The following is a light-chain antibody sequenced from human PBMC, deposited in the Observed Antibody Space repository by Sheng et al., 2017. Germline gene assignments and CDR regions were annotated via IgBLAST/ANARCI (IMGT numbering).Light chain of an antibody. CDR2: SAS. CDR3: QQYYSYPFT. J-gene: IGKJ3*01. CDR1: QGINSY. Sequence: AIRMTQSPSSLSASIGDRVTITCRASQGINSYLAWYQQKPGKAPKLLMYSASTLQGGVPSRFSGSGSGTDFTLTISCLQSEDFATYYCQQYYSYPFTFGPGTKVDIK. V-gene: IGKV1-8*01.